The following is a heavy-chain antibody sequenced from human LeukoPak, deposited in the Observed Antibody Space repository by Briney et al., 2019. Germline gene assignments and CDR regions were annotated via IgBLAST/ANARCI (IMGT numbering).Heavy chain of an antibody. CDR2: IWYDGSNK. CDR3: ATEYSSSWFGGLDY. J-gene: IGHJ4*02. D-gene: IGHD6-13*01. CDR1: GFTFSSYG. V-gene: IGHV3-33*01. Sequence: TGGSLRLSCAAAGFTFSSYGMHWVRQAPGKGLEWVAVIWYDGSNKYYADSVKGRFTISRDNSKNTLYLQMNSLRVEDTAVYYCATEYSSSWFGGLDYWGQGTLVTVSS.